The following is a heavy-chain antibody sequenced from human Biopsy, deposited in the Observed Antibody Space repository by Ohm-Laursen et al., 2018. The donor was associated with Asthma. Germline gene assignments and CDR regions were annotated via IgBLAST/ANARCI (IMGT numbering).Heavy chain of an antibody. J-gene: IGHJ6*02. Sequence: TLSLTCTVSGGSMTPTSHYWDWIRQAPGKGLGWIGYISYGGKTSYNPSLKNRVTISRNKSKNQFSLRLTSVTAADTAVYFCARRITIFGVVQKDHGMDAWGQGTTVIVSS. CDR2: ISYGGKT. CDR3: ARRITIFGVVQKDHGMDA. CDR1: GGSMTPTSHY. V-gene: IGHV4-39*01. D-gene: IGHD3-3*01.